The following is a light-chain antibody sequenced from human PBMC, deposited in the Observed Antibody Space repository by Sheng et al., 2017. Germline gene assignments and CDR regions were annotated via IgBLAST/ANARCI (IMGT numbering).Light chain of an antibody. CDR3: LQHKTLPWT. CDR1: QSVSSNY. CDR2: LAS. Sequence: EIVLTQSPGTLSLSPGERATLSCRASQSVSSNYLAWYQLKPGLAPTLLIYLASNRATGIPDRFSGSGSGTDFTLTISSLQPEDFATYYCLQHKTLPWTFGQGTKVEIK. V-gene: IGKV3-20*01. J-gene: IGKJ1*01.